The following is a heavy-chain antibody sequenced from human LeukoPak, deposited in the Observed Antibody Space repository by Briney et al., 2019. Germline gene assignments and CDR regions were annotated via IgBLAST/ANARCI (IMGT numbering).Heavy chain of an antibody. Sequence: PGGSLRLSCTASGFTFGDYAMSWVRQAPGKGLEWVSFIRSKGYGGTTEYAASVKGRFIISRDDSKSIAYLQMNSLKTEDTAVYYCARRGTLSAYDYWGQGTLVTVSS. CDR2: IRSKGYGGTT. CDR1: GFTFGDYA. D-gene: IGHD3-16*01. V-gene: IGHV3-49*04. CDR3: ARRGTLSAYDY. J-gene: IGHJ4*02.